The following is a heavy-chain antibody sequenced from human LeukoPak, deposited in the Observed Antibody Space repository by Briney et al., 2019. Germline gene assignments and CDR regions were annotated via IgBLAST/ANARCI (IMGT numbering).Heavy chain of an antibody. CDR2: IYSGGST. D-gene: IGHD6-13*01. CDR3: ASREDIAAPYIDY. V-gene: IGHV3-53*01. J-gene: IGHJ4*02. Sequence: GGSLRLSCAASGFTVSSNDMSWVRQAPGKGLEWVSLIYSGGSTYYADSVKGRFTISRDNSKNTLYLQMNNLRAEDTAVYYCASREDIAAPYIDYWGQGTLVTVSS. CDR1: GFTVSSND.